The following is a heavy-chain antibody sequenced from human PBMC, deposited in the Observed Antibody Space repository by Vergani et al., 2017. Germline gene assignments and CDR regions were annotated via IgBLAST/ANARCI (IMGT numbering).Heavy chain of an antibody. Sequence: AASGFTFSSYWMHWVRQAPGKGLVWVSRINSDGSSTSYADSVKGRFTISRDNAKNTLYLQMNSLRAEDTAVYYCARDGTVRGDGPFADYWGQGTLVTVSS. CDR1: GFTFSSYW. CDR2: INSDGSST. D-gene: IGHD3-10*01. V-gene: IGHV3-74*01. J-gene: IGHJ4*02. CDR3: ARDGTVRGDGPFADY.